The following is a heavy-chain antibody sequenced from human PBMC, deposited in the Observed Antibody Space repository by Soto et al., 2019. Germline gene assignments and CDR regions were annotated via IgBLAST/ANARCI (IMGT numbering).Heavy chain of an antibody. J-gene: IGHJ6*02. Sequence: AGVKVSCKAAGYTFTSYGISWGRQAAGQGLEWMGWISAYNGNTNYAQKLQGRVTMTTDTSTSTAYMELRSLRSDDTAVYYCARGGLTIFAVATTYGMDVWGQGPTVTVSS. D-gene: IGHD3-3*01. CDR2: ISAYNGNT. V-gene: IGHV1-18*01. CDR1: GYTFTSYG. CDR3: ARGGLTIFAVATTYGMDV.